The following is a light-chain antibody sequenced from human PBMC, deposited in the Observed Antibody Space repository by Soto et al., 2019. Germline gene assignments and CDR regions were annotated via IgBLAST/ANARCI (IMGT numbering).Light chain of an antibody. CDR3: CSYTGRVV. V-gene: IGLV2-11*01. J-gene: IGLJ2*01. Sequence: QSALPQPRSVSGSPGQSVTISCTGTSSDIGGSNFVSWYQQHPGKAPILMIYDVTKRPSGVPDRFSGSKSGNTASLTISGLQADDEADYYCCSYTGRVVFGGGTKLTVL. CDR1: SSDIGGSNF. CDR2: DVT.